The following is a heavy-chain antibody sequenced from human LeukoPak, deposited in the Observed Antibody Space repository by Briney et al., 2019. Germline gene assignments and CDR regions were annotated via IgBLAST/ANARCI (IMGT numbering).Heavy chain of an antibody. J-gene: IGHJ4*02. CDR3: ARADTIFGVSSFDY. CDR1: GYTFTNYG. D-gene: IGHD3-3*01. CDR2: ISGYNGNT. Sequence: GASVKVSCKASGYTFTNYGISWVRQAPGQGLEWMGWISGYNGNTNYAQKLQGRVTMTTDTSTSTAYMELRSLRSDDTAVYYCARADTIFGVSSFDYWGQGTLVTVSS. V-gene: IGHV1-18*01.